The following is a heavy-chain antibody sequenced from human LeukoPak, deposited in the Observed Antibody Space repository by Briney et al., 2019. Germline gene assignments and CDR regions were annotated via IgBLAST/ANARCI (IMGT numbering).Heavy chain of an antibody. CDR3: ARDLTNYYGSGSYVFDY. Sequence: GFLRLSCAASGFTVSSNYMSWVRQAPGKGLEWVSVIYSGGSTYYADSVKGRFTISRDNSKNTLYLQMNSLRAEDTAVYYCARDLTNYYGSGSYVFDYWGQGTLVTVSS. J-gene: IGHJ4*02. V-gene: IGHV3-66*02. CDR2: IYSGGST. CDR1: GFTVSSNY. D-gene: IGHD3-10*01.